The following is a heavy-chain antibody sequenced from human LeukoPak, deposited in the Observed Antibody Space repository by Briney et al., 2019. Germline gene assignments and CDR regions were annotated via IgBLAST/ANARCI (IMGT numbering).Heavy chain of an antibody. V-gene: IGHV3-48*02. Sequence: GGSLRLSCAASGFTFSSYSMNWVRQAPGKGLEWVSYISSSSSTIYYADSVKGRFTISRDNAKNSLYLQMNSLRDEDTAVYYCARGDHLLLWDAFDIWGQGTMVTVSS. CDR2: ISSSSSTI. D-gene: IGHD3-10*01. J-gene: IGHJ3*02. CDR1: GFTFSSYS. CDR3: ARGDHLLLWDAFDI.